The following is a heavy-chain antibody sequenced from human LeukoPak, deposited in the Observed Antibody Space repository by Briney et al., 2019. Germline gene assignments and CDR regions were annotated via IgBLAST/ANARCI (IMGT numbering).Heavy chain of an antibody. J-gene: IGHJ6*03. Sequence: ASVKVSCKASGYTFTGYYMHWVRQAPGQGLEWMGRINPNSGGTNYAQKFQGRDTMTRDTSISTAYMELSRLRSDDTALYYCARDPPIRNSRSPNYYYYMDVWGKGTTVTVSS. CDR3: ARDPPIRNSRSPNYYYYMDV. CDR2: INPNSGGT. D-gene: IGHD1-26*01. CDR1: GYTFTGYY. V-gene: IGHV1-2*06.